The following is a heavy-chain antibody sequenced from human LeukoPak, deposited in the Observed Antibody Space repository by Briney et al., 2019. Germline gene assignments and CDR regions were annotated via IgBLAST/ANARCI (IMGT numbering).Heavy chain of an antibody. CDR1: GFTFDDYA. V-gene: IGHV3-9*01. Sequence: GGSLRRSCAASGFTFDDYAMHWVRQAPGKGLEWVSGISWNSGSIGYADSVKGRFTISRDNAKNSLYLQMNSLRAEDTALYYCAKAYMDSFDLWGRGTLVIVSS. CDR3: AKAYMDSFDL. D-gene: IGHD2-2*03. CDR2: ISWNSGSI. J-gene: IGHJ2*01.